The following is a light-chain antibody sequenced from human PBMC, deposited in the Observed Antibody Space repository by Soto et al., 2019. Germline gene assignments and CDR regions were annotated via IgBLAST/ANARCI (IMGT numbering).Light chain of an antibody. Sequence: IVLTQSPGTLSLSPGERATLSCRASQSVSRTYLAWYQQKPGQAPRLRIYGASSRATAIPDRLSGSGSGTDFTLTISRMEPEDFAVYYCQQYGTSQTFGQGTKVDIK. V-gene: IGKV3-20*01. CDR3: QQYGTSQT. CDR2: GAS. J-gene: IGKJ1*01. CDR1: QSVSRTY.